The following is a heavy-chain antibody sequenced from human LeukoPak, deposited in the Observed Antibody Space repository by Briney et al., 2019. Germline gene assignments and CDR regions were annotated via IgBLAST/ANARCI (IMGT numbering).Heavy chain of an antibody. CDR2: IYYSGST. CDR3: ARATRNYQFDP. D-gene: IGHD1-7*01. Sequence: SETLSLTCTVSGGSISSGGYYWSWSRQHPGKGLEWIGYIYYSGSTYYNPSLKSRVTISVDTSKNQFSLKLSSVTAADTAVYYCARATRNYQFDPWGQGTLVTVSS. CDR1: GGSISSGGYY. J-gene: IGHJ5*02. V-gene: IGHV4-31*03.